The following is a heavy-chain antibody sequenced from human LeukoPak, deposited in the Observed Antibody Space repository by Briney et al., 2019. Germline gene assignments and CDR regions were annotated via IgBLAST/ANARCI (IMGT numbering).Heavy chain of an antibody. Sequence: LAGGSLRLSCAASGFTFSSYGMSWVRQAPGKGLEWVSGISGSGGSTYYADSVKGRFTISRDNSKNTLYLQMDSLRAEDTAVYYCAKVRREGNYFDYWGQGSLVTVSS. CDR2: ISGSGGST. J-gene: IGHJ4*02. CDR1: GFTFSSYG. V-gene: IGHV3-23*01. CDR3: AKVRREGNYFDY. D-gene: IGHD5-24*01.